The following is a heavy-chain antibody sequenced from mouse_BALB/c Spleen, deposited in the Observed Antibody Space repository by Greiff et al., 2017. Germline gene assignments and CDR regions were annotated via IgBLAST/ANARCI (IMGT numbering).Heavy chain of an antibody. CDR1: GYTFTSYW. Sequence: VQRVESGAELAKPGASVKMSCKASGYTFTSYWMHWVKQRPGQGLEWIGYINPSTGYTEYNQKFKDKATLTADKSSSTAYMQLSSLTSEDSAVYYCATEVRRRYAMDYWGQGTSVTVSS. CDR2: INPSTGYT. J-gene: IGHJ4*01. D-gene: IGHD2-14*01. CDR3: ATEVRRRYAMDY. V-gene: IGHV1-7*01.